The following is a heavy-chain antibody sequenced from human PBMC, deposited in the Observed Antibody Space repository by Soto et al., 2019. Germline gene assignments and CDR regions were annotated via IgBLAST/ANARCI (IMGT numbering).Heavy chain of an antibody. CDR2: IKSKTDGGTT. D-gene: IGHD3-22*01. V-gene: IGHV3-15*01. CDR1: GFTFSNAW. CDR3: TTGVLGPYDSSVYYYY. Sequence: GGSLRLSCAASGFTFSNAWMSWVRQAPGKGLEGVGRIKSKTDGGTTDYATPVKGRFTSSRDDSKYTLYLQMNSLKTEDTAVYYCTTGVLGPYDSSVYYYYWGQGTLVTVSS. J-gene: IGHJ4*02.